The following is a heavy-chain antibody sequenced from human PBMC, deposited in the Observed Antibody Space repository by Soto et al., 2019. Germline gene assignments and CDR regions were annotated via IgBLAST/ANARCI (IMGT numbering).Heavy chain of an antibody. Sequence: ASVKVSCKASGYTFASYCIHWVRQAPGQRLEWMGWINAGNGGTKYSENFQGRVTITRDTSASTVYLGLSSLSSEDTASYYCARTGHSGSYDFWGQGTLVTVSS. D-gene: IGHD3-22*01. CDR1: GYTFASYC. J-gene: IGHJ4*02. CDR3: ARTGHSGSYDF. CDR2: INAGNGGT. V-gene: IGHV1-3*01.